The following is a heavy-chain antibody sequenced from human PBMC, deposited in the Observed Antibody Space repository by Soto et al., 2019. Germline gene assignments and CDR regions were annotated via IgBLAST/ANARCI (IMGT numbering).Heavy chain of an antibody. Sequence: QITLKESGPTLVKPTQTLTLTCTFSGFSLTTRGVGVGWIRQPPGKALEWLALIYWDDDEGYSASLKSRPTITKDTSKHQVVLTMTNRDPVDTATYYCAHIPRGYSYHFEYRGQGTLVTVSS. D-gene: IGHD5-18*01. J-gene: IGHJ4*02. CDR3: AHIPRGYSYHFEY. CDR1: GFSLTTRGVG. V-gene: IGHV2-5*02. CDR2: IYWDDDE.